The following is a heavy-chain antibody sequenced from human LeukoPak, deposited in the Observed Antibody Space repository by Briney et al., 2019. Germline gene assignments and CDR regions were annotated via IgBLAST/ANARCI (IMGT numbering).Heavy chain of an antibody. D-gene: IGHD3-10*01. CDR3: ARGAITMVPWFDP. CDR1: GGSFSGYY. V-gene: IGHV4-34*01. CDR2: INHSGST. J-gene: IGHJ5*02. Sequence: SETVSLTCAVYGGSFSGYYWSWIRQPPGKGLEWIGEINHSGSTNYNPSLKSRVTISVDTSKNQFSLKLSSVTAADTAVYYCARGAITMVPWFDPWGQGTLVTVSS.